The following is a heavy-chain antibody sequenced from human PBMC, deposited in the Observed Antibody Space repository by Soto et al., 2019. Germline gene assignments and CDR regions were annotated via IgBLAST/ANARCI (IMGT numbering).Heavy chain of an antibody. CDR3: ANDQAVDGYSPYLKD. CDR1: GFPFSSYG. D-gene: IGHD5-18*01. Sequence: QVQLVESGGGVVQPGGSLRLSCAASGFPFSSYGMHWVRQAPGKGLEWVAVISQSENPDYFADSVRGRFSISRDNSKNTLYLQMDSLRTEDTAVYYCANDQAVDGYSPYLKDWGQGTRNTVSS. V-gene: IGHV3-30*18. CDR2: ISQSENPD. J-gene: IGHJ4*02.